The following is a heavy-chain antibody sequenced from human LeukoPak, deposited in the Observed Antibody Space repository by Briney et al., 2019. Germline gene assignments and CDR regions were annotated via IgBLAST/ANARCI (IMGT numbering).Heavy chain of an antibody. D-gene: IGHD1-26*01. CDR1: GFTFNTSW. V-gene: IGHV3-74*01. J-gene: IGHJ4*02. CDR3: ATAGVRSGSFASFDY. Sequence: GGSLRLSCAASGFTFNTSWMHWVRQASGKGLIWVSRINAEETSTTYADSVKGRFAISRDNAKNTLYLQMNSLRAEDTAMYYCATAGVRSGSFASFDYWGQGTLVTVSS. CDR2: INAEETST.